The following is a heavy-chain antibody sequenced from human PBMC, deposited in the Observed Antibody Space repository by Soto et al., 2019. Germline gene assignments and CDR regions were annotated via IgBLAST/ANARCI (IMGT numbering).Heavy chain of an antibody. CDR3: AKDSPKIAAADY. CDR2: IFTTGTTI. J-gene: IGHJ4*02. Sequence: GGSLRLSCVASGFTFSSYSIVWVRQAPWKGLEWVSYIFTTGTTIYYADSVKGRFTVSRDNAKNSLFLLLNSLRAEDTAVYYCAKDSPKIAAADYWGQGTLVTVSS. V-gene: IGHV3-48*03. CDR1: GFTFSSYS. D-gene: IGHD6-13*01.